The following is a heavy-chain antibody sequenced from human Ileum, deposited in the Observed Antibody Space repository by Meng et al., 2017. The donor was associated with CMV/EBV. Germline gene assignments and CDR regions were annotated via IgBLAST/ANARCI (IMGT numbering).Heavy chain of an antibody. J-gene: IGHJ6*02. Sequence: GESLKISCGASGFVFRSYAMDWVRQAPGKGLEWVSSISPSGNPMYYADSVKGRFTISRDNAKSSLFLQMSSLRAEDTAVYYCVRDEGGYCSTIGCYKGMDVWGQGTTVTVSS. D-gene: IGHD2-15*01. CDR2: ISPSGNPM. V-gene: IGHV3-21*01. CDR1: GFVFRSYA. CDR3: VRDEGGYCSTIGCYKGMDV.